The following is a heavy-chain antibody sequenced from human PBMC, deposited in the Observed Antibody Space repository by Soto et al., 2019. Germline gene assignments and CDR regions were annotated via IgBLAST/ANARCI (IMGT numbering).Heavy chain of an antibody. CDR1: GGSISSYY. V-gene: IGHV4-59*08. Sequence: PSETLSLTCTVSGGSISSYYWSWIRQPPGKGLEWIGYIYYSGSTNYNPSLKGRVTISVDTSKNQFSLKLSSVTAADTAVYYCARLKGATIRRFDPWGQGTLVTVSS. J-gene: IGHJ5*02. D-gene: IGHD5-12*01. CDR3: ARLKGATIRRFDP. CDR2: IYYSGST.